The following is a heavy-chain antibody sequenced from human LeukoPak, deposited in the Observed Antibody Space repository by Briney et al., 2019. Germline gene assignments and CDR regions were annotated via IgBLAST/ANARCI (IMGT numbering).Heavy chain of an antibody. CDR1: GYTFTKYV. D-gene: IGHD2-2*01. V-gene: IGHV1-3*01. Sequence: HRASVKVSCKASGYTFTKYVVHWIRQAPGQRPEWMEWINAGNGDTKYSQNFQGRVTITRDTSASTTYMELSSLTSEDTALYYCARDDCGDTCYPGGYWGQGTLVTVSS. CDR3: ARDDCGDTCYPGGY. CDR2: INAGNGDT. J-gene: IGHJ4*02.